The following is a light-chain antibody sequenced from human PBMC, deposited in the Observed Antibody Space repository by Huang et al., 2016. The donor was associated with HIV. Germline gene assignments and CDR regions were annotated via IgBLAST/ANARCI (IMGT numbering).Light chain of an antibody. V-gene: IGKV3-15*01. Sequence: ERVLTQSPGTLSVSPGERATLSCRTSQGIGNSLAWYQLKPGQAPRLLVYETFIRASDIPDRYSGGGSEIDFTLTISGQQSEDSAVYYCQQYHEWPRTFGQGTKVEIK. CDR1: QGIGNS. CDR2: ETF. J-gene: IGKJ2*01. CDR3: QQYHEWPRT.